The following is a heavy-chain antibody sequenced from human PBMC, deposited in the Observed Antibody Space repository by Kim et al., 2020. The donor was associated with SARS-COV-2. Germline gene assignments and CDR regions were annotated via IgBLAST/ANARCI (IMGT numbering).Heavy chain of an antibody. CDR1: GFTFSSYA. V-gene: IGHV3-30*04. J-gene: IGHJ6*02. CDR3: ARDPGYDMPNGMDV. CDR2: ISYDGSNK. D-gene: IGHD3-22*01. Sequence: GGSLRLSCAASGFTFSSYAMHWVRQAPGKGLEWVAVISYDGSNKYYADSVKGRFTISRDNSKNTLYLQMNSLRAEDTAVYYCARDPGYDMPNGMDVWGQG.